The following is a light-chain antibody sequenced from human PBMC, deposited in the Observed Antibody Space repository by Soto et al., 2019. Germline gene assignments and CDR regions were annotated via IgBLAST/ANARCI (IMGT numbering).Light chain of an antibody. CDR3: QQYLITPWT. J-gene: IGKJ1*01. CDR1: QSVSSY. CDR2: DAS. V-gene: IGKV3D-20*02. Sequence: EIVLTQSPATLSLSPGEKATLSCRASQSVSSYLSWYQQKPGQAPRLLIYDASSRATGVPDRFSGSGSGTDFTLTIGRLEPEDFAVYYCQQYLITPWTFGQGTKVDIK.